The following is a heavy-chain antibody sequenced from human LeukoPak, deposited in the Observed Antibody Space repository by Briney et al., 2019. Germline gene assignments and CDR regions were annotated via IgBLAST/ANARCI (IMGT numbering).Heavy chain of an antibody. CDR3: ARVGSVGPYYYYYYMDV. Sequence: SETLSLTCTVSGGSISSSSYYWGWIRQPPGKGLEWIGEINHSGSTNYNPSLKSRVTISVDTSKNQFSLKLSSVTAADTAVYYCARVGSVGPYYYYYYMDVWGKGTTVTVSS. D-gene: IGHD1-26*01. CDR2: INHSGST. CDR1: GGSISSSSYY. J-gene: IGHJ6*03. V-gene: IGHV4-39*07.